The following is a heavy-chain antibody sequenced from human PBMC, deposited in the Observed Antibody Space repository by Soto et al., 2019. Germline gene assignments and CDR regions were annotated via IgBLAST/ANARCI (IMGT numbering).Heavy chain of an antibody. CDR3: AKDRRYGSGSYYTFDY. CDR1: GFTFSSYA. Sequence: EVQLLESGGGLVQPGGSLRLSCAASGFTFSSYAMSWVRQAPGKGLEWVSAISGSGGSTYYADSVKGRFTISRDNSKNTLYLQMNSLRAEDTAVYYCAKDRRYGSGSYYTFDYWGQGTLVTVSS. V-gene: IGHV3-23*01. CDR2: ISGSGGST. J-gene: IGHJ4*02. D-gene: IGHD3-10*01.